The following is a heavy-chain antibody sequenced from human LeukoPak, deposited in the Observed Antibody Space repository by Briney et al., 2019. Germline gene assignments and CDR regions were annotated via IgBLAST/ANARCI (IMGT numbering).Heavy chain of an antibody. CDR2: TYYRSKWYY. CDR3: ARGAVAEFDY. V-gene: IGHV6-1*01. D-gene: IGHD6-19*01. Sequence: SQTLSLTCAISGDSVSSKIVAWNWIRQSPSSGLEWLGRTYYRSKWYYDYAVSMKSRITISPDTSKNQFSLQLNSVTPEDTAVYYCARGAVAEFDYWGQGTLVTVSS. CDR1: GDSVSSKIVA. J-gene: IGHJ4*02.